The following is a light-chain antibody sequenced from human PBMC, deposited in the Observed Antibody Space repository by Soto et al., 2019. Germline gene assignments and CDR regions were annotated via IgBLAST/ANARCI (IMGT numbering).Light chain of an antibody. CDR3: QQLNSYPPE. V-gene: IGKV1-9*01. Sequence: DIQMTQSPSSLSASIGDRVTITCGATQTINRYLAWYQQKPGAAPKLLIYAATCLQSGVPSRFSGGASGTEFTLTFSSLKSDDVAAYDGQQLNSYPPEFGQGTKV. J-gene: IGKJ1*01. CDR2: AAT. CDR1: QTINRY.